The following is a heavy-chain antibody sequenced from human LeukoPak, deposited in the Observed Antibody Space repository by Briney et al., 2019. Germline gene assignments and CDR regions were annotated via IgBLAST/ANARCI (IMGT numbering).Heavy chain of an antibody. J-gene: IGHJ1*01. CDR2: IYYSGST. CDR1: GGSISSGDYY. CDR3: ARVGYYDSSGYYYEWYFQH. D-gene: IGHD3-22*01. V-gene: IGHV4-30-4*01. Sequence: PSETLSLTCTVSGGSISSGDYYWSWIRQPPGKGLEWIGYIYYSGSTYYNPSLKSRVTISVDTSKNQFSLKLSSVTAADTAVYYCARVGYYDSSGYYYEWYFQHWGQGTLDTVSS.